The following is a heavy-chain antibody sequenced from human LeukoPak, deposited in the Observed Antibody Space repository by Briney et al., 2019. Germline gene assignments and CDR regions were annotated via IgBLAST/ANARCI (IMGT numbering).Heavy chain of an antibody. CDR3: ARGRTTVVTPDAFDI. D-gene: IGHD4-23*01. CDR2: IYPGDSDT. V-gene: IGHV5-51*01. CDR1: GSIFTSYW. J-gene: IGHJ3*02. Sequence: GESLQISCKGSGSIFTSYWIGWVRQLPGKGLEWMGIIYPGDSDTRYSPSFQGQVTISADKSISTAYLQWSSLKASDTAMYYCARGRTTVVTPDAFDIWGQGTMVTVSS.